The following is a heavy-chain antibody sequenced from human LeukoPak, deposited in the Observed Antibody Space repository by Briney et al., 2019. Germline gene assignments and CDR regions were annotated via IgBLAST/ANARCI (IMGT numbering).Heavy chain of an antibody. CDR2: INQDGSDK. CDR3: ARRDGYNTFYFEY. D-gene: IGHD5-24*01. CDR1: GFTFSSYA. J-gene: IGHJ4*02. Sequence: GRSLRLSCAASGFTFSSYAMHWVRQAPGKGLEWVANINQDGSDKYYVDSAKGRFTISRDNAKNSLYLQMNSLRAEDTAVYYCARRDGYNTFYFEYWGQGTLVTVSS. V-gene: IGHV3-7*01.